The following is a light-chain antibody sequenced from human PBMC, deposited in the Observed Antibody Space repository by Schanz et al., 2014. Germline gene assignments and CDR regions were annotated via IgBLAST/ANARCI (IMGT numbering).Light chain of an antibody. CDR3: CSYAGSNNGYV. Sequence: QSALTQPASVSGSPGQSITISCTGFSSDVGSYNLVSWYQQYPGKAPKLMIYEDNKRPSGVSNRFSGSKSGNTASLTISGLQVEDEADYYCCSYAGSNNGYVFGTGTKLTVL. CDR2: EDN. CDR1: SSDVGSYNL. J-gene: IGLJ1*01. V-gene: IGLV2-23*01.